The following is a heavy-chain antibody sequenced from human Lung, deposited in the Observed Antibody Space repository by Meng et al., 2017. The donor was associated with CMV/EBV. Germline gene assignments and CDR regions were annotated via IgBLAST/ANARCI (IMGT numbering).Heavy chain of an antibody. J-gene: IGHJ4*02. Sequence: CKDSGYTFTGYYMHWVRQAPGQGLEWMGWINPNSGGTNYAQKFQGRVTMTRDTSISTAYMELSRLRSDDTAVYYCARVSAVAGTGGDWGQGTLVTVSS. V-gene: IGHV1-2*02. CDR2: INPNSGGT. CDR1: GYTFTGYY. D-gene: IGHD6-19*01. CDR3: ARVSAVAGTGGD.